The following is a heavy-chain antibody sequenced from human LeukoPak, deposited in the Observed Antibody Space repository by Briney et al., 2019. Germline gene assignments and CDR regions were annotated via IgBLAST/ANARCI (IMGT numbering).Heavy chain of an antibody. D-gene: IGHD5-18*01. CDR2: IYPGGSDT. CDR1: GYRYTSYW. Sequence: GESLKISCKGSGYRYTSYWICWLRQMPGKLLELVGIIYPGGSDTSSSPSFQGQVSISADKSITTAYLQWSSLKASDTDMYYCARSDTAMGDYFDYWGQGTPVTVSS. CDR3: ARSDTAMGDYFDY. V-gene: IGHV5-51*01. J-gene: IGHJ4*02.